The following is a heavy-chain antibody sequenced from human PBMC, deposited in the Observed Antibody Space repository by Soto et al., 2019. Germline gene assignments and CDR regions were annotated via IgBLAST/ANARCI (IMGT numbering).Heavy chain of an antibody. D-gene: IGHD1-1*01. CDR2: IIPILGIA. Sequence: QVQLVQSGAEVKKPGSSVKVSCKASGGTFSSYTISWVRQAPGQGLEWMGRIIPILGIANYAQKFQGRVTITADKSTRTAYRELSSLRSEYTALSYCATSFIIKTRPCGYNLFDPWGQGTMVTVSS. CDR3: ATSFIIKTRPCGYNLFDP. CDR1: GGTFSSYT. J-gene: IGHJ5*02. V-gene: IGHV1-69*02.